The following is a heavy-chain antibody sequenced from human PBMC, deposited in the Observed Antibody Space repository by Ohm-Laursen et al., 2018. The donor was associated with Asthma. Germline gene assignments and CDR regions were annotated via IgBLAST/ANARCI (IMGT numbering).Heavy chain of an antibody. V-gene: IGHV3-30*03. CDR3: ARVPLGYCSSTSCYYYYGMDV. Sequence: SLRLSCAASGFTFSSYGMHWVRQAPGKGLEWVAVISYDGSNKYYADSVKGRFTISRDNSKNTLYLQMNSLRAEDTAVYYCARVPLGYCSSTSCYYYYGMDVWGQGTTVTVSS. D-gene: IGHD2-2*01. CDR1: GFTFSSYG. CDR2: ISYDGSNK. J-gene: IGHJ6*02.